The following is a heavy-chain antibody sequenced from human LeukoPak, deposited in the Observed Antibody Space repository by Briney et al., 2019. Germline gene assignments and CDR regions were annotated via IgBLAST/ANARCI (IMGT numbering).Heavy chain of an antibody. V-gene: IGHV3-11*03. D-gene: IGHD2-2*01. CDR3: ATPGLLGYCSSAICAPPGY. Sequence: PGGSLRLSCAASGFTFSDYYMSWIRQAPGEGLEWVSYISGSSTHTNYADSVKGRFTISRDNAKKSLYLQMNSLRAEDTAVYYCATPGLLGYCSSAICAPPGYWGQGTLVTVSS. CDR1: GFTFSDYY. CDR2: ISGSSTHT. J-gene: IGHJ4*02.